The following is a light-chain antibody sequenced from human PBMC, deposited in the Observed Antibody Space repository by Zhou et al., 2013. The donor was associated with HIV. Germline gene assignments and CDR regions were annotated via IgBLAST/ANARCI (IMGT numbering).Light chain of an antibody. CDR1: QTLLHNNENTY. CDR2: LVS. V-gene: IGKV2-28*01. J-gene: IGKJ2*01. CDR3: MQLTQYNLPT. Sequence: DIVMTQSPLSLPVTPGQPASISCRSNQTLLHNNENTYLDWYLQKPGQSPQLLIYLVSNRASGVPDRFSGSGSGTDFTLTISRVEAEDVGVYYCMQLTQYNLPTFGQGTKLEIK.